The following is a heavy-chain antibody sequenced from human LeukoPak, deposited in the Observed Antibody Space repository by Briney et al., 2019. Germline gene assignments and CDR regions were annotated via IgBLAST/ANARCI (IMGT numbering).Heavy chain of an antibody. D-gene: IGHD4-17*01. J-gene: IGHJ4*02. CDR2: INPNSGGT. V-gene: IGHV1-2*02. Sequence: EASVTVSCTASGYTFTVYYMHWVRQAPGQGLEWMGWINPNSGGTNYAQKFQGRVTMTRDTSISTAYMGLSRLRSDDKAVYYCASDNMYDYGDYAWSGRFDYWGEGTLVTVSS. CDR3: ASDNMYDYGDYAWSGRFDY. CDR1: GYTFTVYY.